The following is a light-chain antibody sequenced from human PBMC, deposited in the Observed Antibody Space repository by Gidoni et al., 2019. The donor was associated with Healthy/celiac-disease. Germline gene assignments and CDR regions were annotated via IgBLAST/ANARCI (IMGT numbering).Light chain of an antibody. CDR1: QSLLHSNGYNY. V-gene: IGKV2-28*01. Sequence: ESVMTQSLLSLPVTPGEPASISCRSSQSLLHSNGYNYLNWYLQKPGQSPQLLIYLGSNRASGVPDRFSGSGSGTDFTLKITRVEAEDVGVYYCMQALQVPWTFGQGTKVEIK. CDR2: LGS. CDR3: MQALQVPWT. J-gene: IGKJ1*01.